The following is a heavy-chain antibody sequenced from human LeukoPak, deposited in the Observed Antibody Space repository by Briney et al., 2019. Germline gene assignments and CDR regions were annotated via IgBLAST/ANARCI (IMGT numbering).Heavy chain of an antibody. J-gene: IGHJ6*03. D-gene: IGHD2-15*01. CDR3: AKGLKYCSGGSCSLYMDV. CDR1: GFTFSAYD. CDR2: LWDDGSRK. V-gene: IGHV3-33*06. Sequence: GSLRLSCAASGFTFSAYDMHWVRQAPGKGLEWVAVLWDDGSRKYSADSVRGRFTISRDNSKNTLYLQMNSLRAEDMAVYYCAKGLKYCSGGSCSLYMDVWGKGTTVTVSS.